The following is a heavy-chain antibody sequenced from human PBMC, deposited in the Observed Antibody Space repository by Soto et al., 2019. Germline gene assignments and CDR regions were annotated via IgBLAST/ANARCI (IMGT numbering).Heavy chain of an antibody. Sequence: LQSAAELRSPGASVKVSCKTSGYSFGRYGVSWVRQAPGQGLEWLGWISGFNGKTEYSQTLRDRVTLTTDTSTGTAYLELRRLKSDDSAIYYCASDRNYFGPAGANWCALWGQGTLVTVSS. CDR1: GYSFGRYG. CDR2: ISGFNGKT. J-gene: IGHJ5*02. D-gene: IGHD3-9*01. CDR3: ASDRNYFGPAGANWCAL. V-gene: IGHV1-18*01.